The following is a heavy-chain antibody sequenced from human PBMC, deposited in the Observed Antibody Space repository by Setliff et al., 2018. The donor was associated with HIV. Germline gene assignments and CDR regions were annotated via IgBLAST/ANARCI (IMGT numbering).Heavy chain of an antibody. CDR1: GYTFTGYY. J-gene: IGHJ4*02. Sequence: ASVKVSCKASGYTFTGYYMHWVRQAPGQGLEWMGWINPNSGGTNYAQKFQGRVTMTRDTSFSTAYMELSRLRSDDTAVYYCARAPLTYSSSWYGNGNLDYWGQGTLVTVSS. V-gene: IGHV1-2*02. CDR2: INPNSGGT. CDR3: ARAPLTYSSSWYGNGNLDY. D-gene: IGHD6-13*01.